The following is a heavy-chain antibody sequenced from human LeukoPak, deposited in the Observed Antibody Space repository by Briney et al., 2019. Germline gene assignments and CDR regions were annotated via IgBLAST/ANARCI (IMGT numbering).Heavy chain of an antibody. CDR2: IYHSGRT. CDR3: ATYYEGTGYRFDY. J-gene: IGHJ4*02. Sequence: PSGTLSLTCTVSGGSISSNRWWSGVRPPPGKGLEWIGEIYHSGRTNYNASLKSRVTISVDKSNNQVSLKLSSVTAADTAVYYCATYYEGTGYRFDYWGQGTLVTVSS. D-gene: IGHD3-22*01. CDR1: GGSISSNRW. V-gene: IGHV4-4*02.